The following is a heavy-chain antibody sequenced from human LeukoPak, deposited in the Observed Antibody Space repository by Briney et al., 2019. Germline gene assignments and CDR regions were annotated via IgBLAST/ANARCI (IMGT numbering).Heavy chain of an antibody. D-gene: IGHD1-20*01. CDR3: ARGLPITATTSNDYFFDY. CDR2: INHGTSP. V-gene: IGHV4-34*01. J-gene: IGHJ4*02. Sequence: PSETLSLTCAVYGGSFSGYYWSWIRQPPGKGLEWIGEINHGTSPNYNPSLKSRVTISEDTSKNQFSLNLGSVTAADTAVYYCARGLPITATTSNDYFFDYWGQGTLVTVSS. CDR1: GGSFSGYY.